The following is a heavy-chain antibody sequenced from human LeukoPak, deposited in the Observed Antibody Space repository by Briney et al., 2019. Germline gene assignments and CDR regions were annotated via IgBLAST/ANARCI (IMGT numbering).Heavy chain of an antibody. J-gene: IGHJ4*02. CDR2: ISAYNGNT. CDR3: SSSGVEEWQGLHF. V-gene: IGHV1-18*01. CDR1: GYTFTSYG. Sequence: ASVKVSCKASGYTFTSYGISWVRQAPEQGLEWMGWISAYNGNTNYAQKLQGRVTMTEDTSTDTAYMELNSLSSEDTAVYYCSSSGVEEWQGLHFWGQGTLVTVSS. D-gene: IGHD3-3*01.